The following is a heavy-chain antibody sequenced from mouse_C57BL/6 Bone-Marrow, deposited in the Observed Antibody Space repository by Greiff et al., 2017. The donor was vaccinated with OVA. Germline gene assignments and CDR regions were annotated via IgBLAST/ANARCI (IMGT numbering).Heavy chain of an antibody. J-gene: IGHJ2*01. CDR2: ISDGGSYT. CDR3: ARGGLRNYFDY. Sequence: DVMLVESGGGLVKPGGSLKLSCAASGFTFSSYAMSWVRQTPEKRLEWVATISDGGSYTYYPDNVKGRFTISRDNAKNNLYLQMSHLKSEDTAMYYCARGGLRNYFDYWGQGTTLTVSS. V-gene: IGHV5-4*03. CDR1: GFTFSSYA. D-gene: IGHD2-4*01.